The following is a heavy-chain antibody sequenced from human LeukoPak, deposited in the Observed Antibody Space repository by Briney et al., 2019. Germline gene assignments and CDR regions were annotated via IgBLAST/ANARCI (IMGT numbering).Heavy chain of an antibody. CDR2: IKQDGSEK. Sequence: GGSLRLSCAASGFTFSRYWMSWVRQAPGKGLEWVANIKQDGSEKYYVGSVKGRFTISRDNAKNSLYVQMKSLRAEDTAVYYCARDDSGFGEILFDYWGQGTLVTVSS. D-gene: IGHD3-10*01. CDR1: GFTFSRYW. V-gene: IGHV3-7*05. J-gene: IGHJ4*02. CDR3: ARDDSGFGEILFDY.